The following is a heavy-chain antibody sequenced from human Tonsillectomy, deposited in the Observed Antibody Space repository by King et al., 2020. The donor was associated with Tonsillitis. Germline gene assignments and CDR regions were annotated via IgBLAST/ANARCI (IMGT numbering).Heavy chain of an antibody. CDR1: GGSISSYY. D-gene: IGHD3-16*01. CDR3: ARARGFYFDY. V-gene: IGHV4-59*01. Sequence: QLQESGPGLVKPSETLSLTCTVSGGSISSYYWSWIRQPPGKGLEWIGYIYYSGSTNYNPSLKSRVTISVDTSKNQFSLKLSSVTAADTAVYYCARARGFYFDYWGQGTLVTVSS. J-gene: IGHJ4*02. CDR2: IYYSGST.